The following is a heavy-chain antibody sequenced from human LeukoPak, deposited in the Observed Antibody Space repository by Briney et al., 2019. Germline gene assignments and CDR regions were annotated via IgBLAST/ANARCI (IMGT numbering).Heavy chain of an antibody. V-gene: IGHV3-23*01. D-gene: IGHD3-10*01. CDR1: GFTFSSYA. CDR2: ISGSGGST. CDR3: ANVFSGSYLPDY. J-gene: IGHJ4*02. Sequence: GGSLRLSCAASGFTFSSYAISWVRQAPGKGLEWVSAISGSGGSTYYADSVKGRFTISRDNSKNTLYLQMNSLRAEDTAVYYCANVFSGSYLPDYWGQGTLVTVSS.